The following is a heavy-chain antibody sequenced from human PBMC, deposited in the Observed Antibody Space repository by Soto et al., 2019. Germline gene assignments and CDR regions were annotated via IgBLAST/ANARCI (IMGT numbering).Heavy chain of an antibody. D-gene: IGHD3-22*01. CDR3: ARVSYYDSSGYYPLDY. Sequence: VSVKVSCKASGYTFTSYAMHWVRQAPGQRLEWMGWINAGNGNTKYSQKFQGRVTITRDTSASTAYMELSSLRSEDTAVYYCARVSYYDSSGYYPLDYWGQGTLVTVSS. J-gene: IGHJ4*02. V-gene: IGHV1-3*01. CDR2: INAGNGNT. CDR1: GYTFTSYA.